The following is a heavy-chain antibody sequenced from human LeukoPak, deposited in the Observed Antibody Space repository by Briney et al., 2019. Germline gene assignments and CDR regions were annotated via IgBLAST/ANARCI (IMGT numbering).Heavy chain of an antibody. Sequence: SETLSLTCTVSGGSVSSGSYYWSWIRQPPGKGLEWIGYIYYSGSTNYNPSLKSRVTISVDTSKNQFSLKLSSVTAADTAVYYCARVRDYGDYGYYYYGMDVWGQGTTVTVSS. CDR1: GGSVSSGSYY. V-gene: IGHV4-61*01. CDR3: ARVRDYGDYGYYYYGMDV. D-gene: IGHD4-17*01. J-gene: IGHJ6*02. CDR2: IYYSGST.